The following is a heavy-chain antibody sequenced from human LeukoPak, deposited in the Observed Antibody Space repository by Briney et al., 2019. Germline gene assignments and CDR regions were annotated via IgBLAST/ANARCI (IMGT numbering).Heavy chain of an antibody. J-gene: IGHJ6*04. CDR1: RFTFKDYA. V-gene: IGHV3-7*01. CDR2: IKQDGSEK. D-gene: IGHD3-10*02. CDR3: AELGITMIGGV. Sequence: PGRSLRLSCTASRFTFKDYAMNWVRQAPGKGLEWVANIKQDGSEKYYVDSVKGRFTISRDNAKNSLYLQMNSLRAEDTAVYYCAELGITMIGGVWGKGTTVTISS.